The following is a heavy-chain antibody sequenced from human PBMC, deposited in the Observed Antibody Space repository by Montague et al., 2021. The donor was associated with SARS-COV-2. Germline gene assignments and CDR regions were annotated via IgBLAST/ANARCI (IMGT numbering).Heavy chain of an antibody. V-gene: IGHV6-1*01. D-gene: IGHD6-13*01. Sequence: CAISGDSVASHSGTWDGIRQSPSRGLEWLGRTYYRTMWKSDYARSLKSRIAINPDTSKNQFSLQLSSVTPEDTALYYCVRGIEAAGSYDYWGQGTLVTVSS. J-gene: IGHJ4*02. CDR2: TYYRTMWKS. CDR1: GDSVASHSGT. CDR3: VRGIEAAGSYDY.